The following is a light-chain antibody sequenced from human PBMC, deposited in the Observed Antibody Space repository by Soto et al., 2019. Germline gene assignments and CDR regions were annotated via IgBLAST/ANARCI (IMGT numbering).Light chain of an antibody. V-gene: IGKV3-15*01. CDR3: QQYNKWPLT. CDR1: ESISSN. J-gene: IGKJ4*01. CDR2: GAS. Sequence: EIVMTQCPATLSVSPGERVILSCRASESISSNLAWYQQKPGQAPRVLIYGASTRATAIPARFSGSGSGTEFTLTISSLQSGDFAVYYCQQYNKWPLTFGGGTKVEIE.